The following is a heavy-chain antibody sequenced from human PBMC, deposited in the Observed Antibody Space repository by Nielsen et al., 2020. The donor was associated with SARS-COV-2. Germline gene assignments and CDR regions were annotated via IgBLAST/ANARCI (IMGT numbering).Heavy chain of an antibody. D-gene: IGHD6-25*01. CDR3: ARGPASDY. V-gene: IGHV4-39*07. J-gene: IGHJ4*02. CDR2: INHSGST. Sequence: SETLSLTCTVSGGSISSGGYYWSWIRQPPGKGLEWIGEINHSGSTNYNPSLKSRVTISVDTSKNQFSLKLSSVTAADTAVYYRARGPASDYWGQGTLVTVSS. CDR1: GGSISSGGYY.